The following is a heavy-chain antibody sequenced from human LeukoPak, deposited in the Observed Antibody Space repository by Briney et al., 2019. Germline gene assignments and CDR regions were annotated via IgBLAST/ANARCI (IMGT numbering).Heavy chain of an antibody. Sequence: SVKVSCKASGGTFSSYAISWVRQAPGQGLEWMGGIIPIFGTANYAQKFQGRVTITADKSTSTAYMELSSLRSEDTAVYYCAFGYYDSSGYSGWFDPWGQGTLVTVSS. CDR3: AFGYYDSSGYSGWFDP. D-gene: IGHD3-22*01. CDR1: GGTFSSYA. J-gene: IGHJ5*02. V-gene: IGHV1-69*06. CDR2: IIPIFGTA.